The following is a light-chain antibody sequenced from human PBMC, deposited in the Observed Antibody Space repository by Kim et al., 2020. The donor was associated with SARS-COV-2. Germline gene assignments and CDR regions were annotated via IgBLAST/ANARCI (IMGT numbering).Light chain of an antibody. CDR1: SLRSYY. V-gene: IGLV3-19*01. CDR3: NSRDSNDNVV. J-gene: IGLJ2*01. CDR2: GKN. Sequence: VSFGQTLRITRQEASLRSYYATWYQQKPRQAPKVVIYGKNNRPSGIPDRFSGSSSGNAASLTITGTQAGYEAAYYCNSRDSNDNVVFCGGTQLTVL.